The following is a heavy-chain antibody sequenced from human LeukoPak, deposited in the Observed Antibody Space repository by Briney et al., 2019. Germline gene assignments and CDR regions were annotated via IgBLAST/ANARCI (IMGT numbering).Heavy chain of an antibody. V-gene: IGHV3-48*01. CDR2: ICDGCNTN. D-gene: IGHD3-22*01. Sequence: PGGSLRLSCAASGFTFSNFGMNWVRQAPGKGLECISYICDGCNTNYYADSVKGRFTISRDNVKNSLYLQMNSLRAEDTAVYYCAREHYDSSFDYWGQGTLVTVSS. J-gene: IGHJ4*02. CDR1: GFTFSNFG. CDR3: AREHYDSSFDY.